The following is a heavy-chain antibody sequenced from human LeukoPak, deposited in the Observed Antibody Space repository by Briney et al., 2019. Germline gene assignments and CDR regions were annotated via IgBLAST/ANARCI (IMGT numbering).Heavy chain of an antibody. CDR1: GFTFSNYA. V-gene: IGHV3-23*01. CDR3: ANFVLMIVGATRRYFDY. CDR2: ISGSGGGT. Sequence: GGSLRLSCAASGFTFSNYAMSWVRQAPGKGLEWVSGISGSGGGTYYADSVKGRFTISRDNSKNTLYLQMNSLRAEDTAIYYCANFVLMIVGATRRYFDYWGQGTLVTVSS. J-gene: IGHJ4*02. D-gene: IGHD1-26*01.